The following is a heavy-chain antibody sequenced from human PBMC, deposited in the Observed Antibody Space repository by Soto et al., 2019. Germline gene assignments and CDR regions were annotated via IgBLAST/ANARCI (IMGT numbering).Heavy chain of an antibody. J-gene: IGHJ6*02. V-gene: IGHV3-7*01. CDR1: GFTFSSYW. CDR3: AIDASVPAAIDGMVV. D-gene: IGHD2-2*01. CDR2: IKQDGSEK. Sequence: GGSLRLSCAASGFTFSSYWMSWVRQAPGKGLERVANIKQDGSEKYYVDSVKGRFNISRDNAKNSLHLQMTSQRAEDTAVYYCAIDASVPAAIDGMVVWGQGTTVTVS.